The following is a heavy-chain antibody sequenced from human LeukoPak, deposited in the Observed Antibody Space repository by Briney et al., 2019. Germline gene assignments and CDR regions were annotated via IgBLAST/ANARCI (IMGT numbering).Heavy chain of an antibody. CDR3: ARGAIEAAGRFDY. CDR1: GFTVSSVY. V-gene: IGHV3-66*01. D-gene: IGHD6-13*01. J-gene: IGHJ4*02. CDR2: IYSAGTA. Sequence: PGGSLRLSCAASGFTVSSVYMNWVRQAPGKGLEWVSVIYSAGTAHYADSVEGRFSISRDNSKNTLYLQLNSLRVEDTAVHYCARGAIEAAGRFDYWGQGTLVTVSS.